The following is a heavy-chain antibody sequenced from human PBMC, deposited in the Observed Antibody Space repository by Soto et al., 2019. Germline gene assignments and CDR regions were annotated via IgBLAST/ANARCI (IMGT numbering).Heavy chain of an antibody. J-gene: IGHJ2*01. CDR3: ARLNIAAAVYFDL. Sequence: EVQLVESGGGLVQPGGSLRLSCAASGFAVSSNYMSWVRQAPGKGLEWVSVLYTGGSTYYAESVKGRFIISRENSKNTLYLHMNSLRADDTAMYYCARLNIAAAVYFDLWGRGTLVTVSS. CDR2: LYTGGST. CDR1: GFAVSSNY. D-gene: IGHD6-13*01. V-gene: IGHV3-66*04.